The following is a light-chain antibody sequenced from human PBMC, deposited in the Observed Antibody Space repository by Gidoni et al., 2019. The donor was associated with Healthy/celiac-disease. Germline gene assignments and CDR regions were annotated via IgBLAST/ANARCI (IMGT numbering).Light chain of an antibody. V-gene: IGKV1-9*01. Sequence: DILLTSSPSFLSASVGDRVTITCWASQGISSYLAWYQQKPGKAPKLLIYAASTLQSGVPSRFSGSGSGTEFTLTISSLQPEDFATYYCQQLNSYPITFGQGTRLEIK. CDR2: AAS. CDR3: QQLNSYPIT. J-gene: IGKJ5*01. CDR1: QGISSY.